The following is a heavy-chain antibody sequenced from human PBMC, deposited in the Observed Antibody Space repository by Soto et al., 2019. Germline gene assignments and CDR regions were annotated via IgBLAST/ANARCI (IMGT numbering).Heavy chain of an antibody. J-gene: IGHJ4*02. CDR3: CRCLGYLIGD. Sequence: EVQLVESGGGLVQPGGSLRLSCTTSAFIVDSTYMHWVRQAPGKGLEWVAIITVGGDTYYSDSVRGRSTLSRDTSKNTLNLQVNSLKVEDTAVYYCCRCLGYLIGDWGQGALVAVSS. CDR1: AFIVDSTY. D-gene: IGHD5-18*01. V-gene: IGHV3-66*01. CDR2: ITVGGDT.